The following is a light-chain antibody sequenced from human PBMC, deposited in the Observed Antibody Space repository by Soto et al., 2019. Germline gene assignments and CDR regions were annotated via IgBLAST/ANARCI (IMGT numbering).Light chain of an antibody. J-gene: IGKJ2*01. CDR1: QSVGSSS. V-gene: IGKV3-20*01. Sequence: EIVLTHSPGTLSFSPLEIATLSFSASQSVGSSSLAWYQQKPGQAPRLLIYGASNRATGVPDRFSGSGSGTDFTLTVSRLGPEDFAVYYCQQHGTSPKYNFGQGTKVDIK. CDR2: GAS. CDR3: QQHGTSPKYN.